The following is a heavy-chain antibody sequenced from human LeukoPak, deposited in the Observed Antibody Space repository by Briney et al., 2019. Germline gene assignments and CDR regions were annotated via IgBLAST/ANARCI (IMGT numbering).Heavy chain of an antibody. Sequence: SVKVSCKASGYTFTGYYIHWVRQAPGQGLEWMGGIIPIFGTANYAQKFQGRVTITADKSTSTAYMELSSLRSEDTAVYYCARSSIIAAAGPYYFDYLGQGTLVTVSS. CDR2: IIPIFGTA. CDR1: GYTFTGYY. V-gene: IGHV1-69*06. D-gene: IGHD6-13*01. J-gene: IGHJ4*02. CDR3: ARSSIIAAAGPYYFDY.